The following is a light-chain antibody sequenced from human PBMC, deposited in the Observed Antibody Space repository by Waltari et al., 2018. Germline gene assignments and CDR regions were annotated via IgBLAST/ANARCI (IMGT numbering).Light chain of an antibody. V-gene: IGLV3-1*01. Sequence: SYEVTQPPSVSVSPGQTASITCSGDELGNKFTCWYQQKPGQSPVLVIYQNNKRPSGIPERFSGSNSRNTAHLAISGTQAMDEADYYCQTWVSSIPVVFGGGTKLTVL. J-gene: IGLJ2*01. CDR1: ELGNKF. CDR2: QNN. CDR3: QTWVSSIPVV.